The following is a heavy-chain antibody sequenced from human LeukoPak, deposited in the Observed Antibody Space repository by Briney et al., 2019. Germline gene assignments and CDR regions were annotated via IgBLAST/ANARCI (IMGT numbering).Heavy chain of an antibody. CDR3: ARDKDGYNTVFDY. J-gene: IGHJ4*02. CDR1: GFTFSSYW. D-gene: IGHD5-24*01. CDR2: IKQDGTEK. V-gene: IGHV3-7*01. Sequence: GGSLRLSCAASGFTFSSYWMSWVRQAPGKGLEWVANIKQDGTEKYYVDSVKGRFTISRDNAKNSLYLQMNSLRAEDTAVYYCARDKDGYNTVFDYWGQGTLVTVSS.